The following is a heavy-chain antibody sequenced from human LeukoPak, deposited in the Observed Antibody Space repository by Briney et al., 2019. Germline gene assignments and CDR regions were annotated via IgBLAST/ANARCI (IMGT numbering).Heavy chain of an antibody. Sequence: ASVKVSCKASGYTFTSYDINWVRQATGQGLEWMGWMNPNSGNTGYAQKFQGRVTMTRNTSISTAYMELSSLTSEDTAVYDCARGDCNGGSCFRFDPWGQGTLVTVSS. J-gene: IGHJ5*02. CDR1: GYTFTSYD. CDR2: MNPNSGNT. V-gene: IGHV1-8*01. D-gene: IGHD2-15*01. CDR3: ARGDCNGGSCFRFDP.